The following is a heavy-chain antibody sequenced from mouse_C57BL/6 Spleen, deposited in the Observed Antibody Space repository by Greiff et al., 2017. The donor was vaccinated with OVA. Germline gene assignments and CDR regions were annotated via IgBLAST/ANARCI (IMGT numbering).Heavy chain of an antibody. V-gene: IGHV1-50*01. CDR1: GYTFTSYW. CDR3: ARWVTTVVDY. CDR2: IDPSDSYT. Sequence: QVQLQQPGAELVKPGASVKLSCKASGYTFTSYWMQWVKQRPGQGLEWIGEIDPSDSYTNYNQKFKGKATLTVDTSSSTAYMQLSSLTSEDSAVYYCARWVTTVVDYWGQGTTLTVSS. D-gene: IGHD1-1*01. J-gene: IGHJ2*01.